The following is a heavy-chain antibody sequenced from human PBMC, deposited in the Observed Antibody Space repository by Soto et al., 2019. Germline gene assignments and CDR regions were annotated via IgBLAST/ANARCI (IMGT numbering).Heavy chain of an antibody. D-gene: IGHD6-13*01. J-gene: IGHJ5*02. V-gene: IGHV1-2*02. CDR1: GYTFTDYY. CDR2: INPNSGGR. Sequence: ASVKVSCKASGYTFTDYYMHWVRQAPGQGLEWMGLINPNSGGRNYAQKFQGRVTMTRDTSISTAYMELSRLRYEDTAVYYCARDGSSCYEAPPGINWFDHWGQGTPVTVSS. CDR3: ARDGSSCYEAPPGINWFDH.